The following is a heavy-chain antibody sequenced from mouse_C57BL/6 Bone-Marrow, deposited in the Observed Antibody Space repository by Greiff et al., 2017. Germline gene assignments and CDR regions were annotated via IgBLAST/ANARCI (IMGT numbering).Heavy chain of an antibody. CDR2: ISDGGSYT. V-gene: IGHV5-4*03. CDR3: ATAIYYSFDY. J-gene: IGHJ2*01. D-gene: IGHD1-1*01. CDR1: GFTFSSYA. Sequence: EVKLMESGGGLVKPGGSLKLSCAVSGFTFSSYAMSWVRQTPEKRLEWVATISDGGSYTYYPDTVKGRFTISRDNAKTNLYLQMSHLKSEDTAMYYCATAIYYSFDYWGQGTTLTVSS.